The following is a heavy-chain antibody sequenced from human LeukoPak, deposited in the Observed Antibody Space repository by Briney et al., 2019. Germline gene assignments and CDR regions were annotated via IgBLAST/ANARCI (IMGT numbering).Heavy chain of an antibody. CDR1: GGSISSYY. D-gene: IGHD3-10*01. Sequence: SETLSLTCTVSGGSISSYYWSWIRQPPGKGLEWIAYIYHGGSTNYNPSLKSRVTISIDTSKKQFSLKLSSVSAADTAVYYCARVMVRGVIMPYDYWGQGTLVTVSS. CDR3: ARVMVRGVIMPYDY. CDR2: IYHGGST. V-gene: IGHV4-59*01. J-gene: IGHJ4*02.